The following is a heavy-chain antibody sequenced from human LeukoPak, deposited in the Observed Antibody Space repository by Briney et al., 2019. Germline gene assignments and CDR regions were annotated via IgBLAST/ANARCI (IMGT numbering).Heavy chain of an antibody. CDR2: ISGTGGSI. D-gene: IGHD3-10*01. CDR1: GFTFSSYS. CDR3: AKDWFGYYGSGSNFEY. V-gene: IGHV3-23*01. Sequence: PGGSLRLSCAASGFTFSSYSMNWVRQAPGKGLEWVSGISGTGGSIYYADSVKGRFTISRDNSKNTLYLQMDSLRAEDTAVYYCAKDWFGYYGSGSNFEYWGQGTLVTVSS. J-gene: IGHJ4*02.